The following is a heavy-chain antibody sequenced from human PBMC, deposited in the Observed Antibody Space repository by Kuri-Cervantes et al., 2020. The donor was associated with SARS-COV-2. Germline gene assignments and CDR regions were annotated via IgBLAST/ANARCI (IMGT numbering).Heavy chain of an antibody. D-gene: IGHD3-3*01. J-gene: IGHJ4*02. CDR3: ARGSKVLRFLEWLT. V-gene: IGHV3-23*01. Sequence: GESLKIPCVGSGFTFSNHSMSWVRQAPGKGLEWVSGISGSGGNNGRTYYADSVKGRFTMSRDDPMNTLYLQMNSLRAEDTAVYYCARGSKVLRFLEWLTWGQGTLVTVSS. CDR1: GFTFSNHS. CDR2: ISGSGGNNGRT.